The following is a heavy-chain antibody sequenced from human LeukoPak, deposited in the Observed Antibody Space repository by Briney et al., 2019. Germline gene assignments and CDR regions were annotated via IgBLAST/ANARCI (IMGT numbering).Heavy chain of an antibody. D-gene: IGHD4/OR15-4a*01. V-gene: IGHV3-7*01. CDR2: IKQDGSEK. Sequence: PGRSLRLSCAASGFTFSSYWMSWVSHAPGKGLEGVANIKQDGSEKYYVDSVKDRFTISRDNAKNSLYLQMNSLRAEDTAVYYCARDNPGGYGVYYYYYYMDVWGKGTTVTVSS. CDR3: ARDNPGGYGVYYYYYYMDV. J-gene: IGHJ6*03. CDR1: GFTFSSYW.